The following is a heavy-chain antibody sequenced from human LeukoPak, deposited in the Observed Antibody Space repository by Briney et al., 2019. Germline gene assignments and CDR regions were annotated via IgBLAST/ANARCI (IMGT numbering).Heavy chain of an antibody. CDR2: INPNSGDT. Sequence: ASVKVSCRASGYTFTGYYMHWVRQAPGQGLEWMGWINPNSGDTNHAQNFQGRVTLTRDTSISTAYMELSSLRSDDSAVYYCAGEYCSGGSCRQGFDYWGQGTLVTVSS. CDR1: GYTFTGYY. J-gene: IGHJ4*02. CDR3: AGEYCSGGSCRQGFDY. V-gene: IGHV1-2*02. D-gene: IGHD2-15*01.